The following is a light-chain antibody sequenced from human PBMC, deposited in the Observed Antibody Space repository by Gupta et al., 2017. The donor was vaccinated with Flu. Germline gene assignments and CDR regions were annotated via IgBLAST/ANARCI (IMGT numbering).Light chain of an antibody. CDR2: ENN. Sequence: NSNIGNNYVAWYQQLPGTAPKLLIYENNQRPSGIPARFSGSKSGTSATLSITGLQTGDEADYYCVAWDTSLSAGVFGGGTKLTVL. CDR1: NSNIGNNY. CDR3: VAWDTSLSAGV. V-gene: IGLV1-51*02. J-gene: IGLJ3*02.